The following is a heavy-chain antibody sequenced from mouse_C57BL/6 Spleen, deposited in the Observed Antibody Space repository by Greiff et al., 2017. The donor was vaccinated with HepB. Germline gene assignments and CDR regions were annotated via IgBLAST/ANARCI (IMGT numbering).Heavy chain of an antibody. J-gene: IGHJ2*01. Sequence: VQLQQSGPVLVKPGASVKMSCKASGYTFTDYYMNWVKQSHGKSLEWIGVINPYNGGTSYNQKFKGKATLTVDKSSSTAYMELNSLTSEDSAVYYCARPDLYYFYYWGQGTTLTVSS. V-gene: IGHV1-19*01. CDR3: ARPDLYYFYY. CDR2: INPYNGGT. CDR1: GYTFTDYY.